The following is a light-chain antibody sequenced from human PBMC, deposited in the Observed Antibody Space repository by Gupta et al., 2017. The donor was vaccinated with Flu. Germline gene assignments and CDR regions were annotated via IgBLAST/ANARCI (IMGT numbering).Light chain of an antibody. CDR3: QQYNNWPMYT. CDR1: QSVSSN. Sequence: EIVMTQSPATLSVSPGERATLSCRASQSVSSNLAWYQQKPGQAPRLLIYGASTRATGIPARFSGSGSGKEFTLTISSRQSEDFAVYYCQQYNNWPMYTFGQGTXLEIK. J-gene: IGKJ2*01. CDR2: GAS. V-gene: IGKV3-15*01.